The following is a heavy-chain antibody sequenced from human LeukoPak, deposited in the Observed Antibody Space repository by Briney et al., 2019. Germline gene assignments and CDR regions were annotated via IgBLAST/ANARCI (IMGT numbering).Heavy chain of an antibody. D-gene: IGHD6-13*01. Sequence: GGSLRLSCAASGFTFSSYSMNWVRQAPGKGLEWVSSISSSSSYIYYEDSVKGRFTISRDNAKNSLYLQMNSLRAEDTAVYYCARDSSSSWYYYYYMDVWGKGTTVTVSS. CDR1: GFTFSSYS. V-gene: IGHV3-21*01. CDR2: ISSSSSYI. J-gene: IGHJ6*03. CDR3: ARDSSSSWYYYYYMDV.